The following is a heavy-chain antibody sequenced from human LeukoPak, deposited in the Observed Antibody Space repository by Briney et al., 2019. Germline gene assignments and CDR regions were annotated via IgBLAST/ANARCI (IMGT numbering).Heavy chain of an antibody. CDR1: GGSISSYY. CDR3: ARHSPVGIYYFDY. Sequence: SETLSLTCTVSGGSISSYYWSWIRQPPGKGLEWIGSIYYSGSTYYNPSLKSRVTISVDTSKNQFSLKLSSVTAADTAVYYCARHSPVGIYYFDYWGQGTLVTVSS. J-gene: IGHJ4*02. CDR2: IYYSGST. D-gene: IGHD1-26*01. V-gene: IGHV4-59*05.